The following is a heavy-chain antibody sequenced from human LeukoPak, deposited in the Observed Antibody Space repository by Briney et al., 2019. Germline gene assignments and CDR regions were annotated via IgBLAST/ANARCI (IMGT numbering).Heavy chain of an antibody. CDR1: GYTFTGYY. D-gene: IGHD3-10*01. Sequence: GASVKVSCKASGYTFTGYYMHWVRQAPGQGLEWMGWINPNSGGTDYAQKFQGRVTMTRDTSISTAYMELSRLRSDDTAVYYCARDQYHGSGSFIKSGWFDPWGQGTLVTVSS. CDR3: ARDQYHGSGSFIKSGWFDP. V-gene: IGHV1-2*02. J-gene: IGHJ5*02. CDR2: INPNSGGT.